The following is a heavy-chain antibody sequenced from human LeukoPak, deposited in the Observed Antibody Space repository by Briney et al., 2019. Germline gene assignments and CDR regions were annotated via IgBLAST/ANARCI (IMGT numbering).Heavy chain of an antibody. CDR3: ARGRGWVDY. Sequence: GSLEISCKGSGYTFTNNWITWVRQMPGRGLEGMGRIDPVDSHPDYNPSFQGHVTISVDKAINTVYLQWGSLEASDSAMYYCARGRGWVDYWGQGALVTVSS. J-gene: IGHJ4*02. D-gene: IGHD6-19*01. CDR2: IDPVDSHP. V-gene: IGHV5-10-1*01. CDR1: GYTFTNNW.